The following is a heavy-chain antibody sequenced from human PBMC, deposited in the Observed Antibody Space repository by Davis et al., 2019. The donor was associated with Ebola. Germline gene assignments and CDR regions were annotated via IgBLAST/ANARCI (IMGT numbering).Heavy chain of an antibody. CDR1: GFTFSSYA. D-gene: IGHD6-19*01. CDR2: LGTSADT. Sequence: GGSLRLSCATSGFTFSSYAMTWARQAPGKGLEWVSTLGTSADTYYADSVKGRFTISSDNSKNTLYLQMKGLRVEDTAIYYCAKDTSNVWFDVWGQGTMVTVSS. J-gene: IGHJ3*01. V-gene: IGHV3-23*01. CDR3: AKDTSNVWFDV.